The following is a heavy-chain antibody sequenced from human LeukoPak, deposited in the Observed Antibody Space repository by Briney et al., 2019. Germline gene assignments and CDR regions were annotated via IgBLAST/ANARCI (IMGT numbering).Heavy chain of an antibody. CDR2: IYTSGST. CDR3: ARGGALDAFDI. J-gene: IGHJ3*02. V-gene: IGHV4-61*02. Sequence: SQTLCLTCTVSGGSISSGSDYWSWIRQPAGKGLEWIGRIYTSGSTNYNPSLKSRVTISVDTSKNQFSLKLSSVTAAETAVYYCARGGALDAFDIWGQGTMVTVSS. CDR1: GGSISSGSDY.